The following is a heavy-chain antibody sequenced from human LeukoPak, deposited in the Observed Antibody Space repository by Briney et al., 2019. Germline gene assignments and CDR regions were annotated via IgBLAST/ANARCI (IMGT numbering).Heavy chain of an antibody. CDR2: INPNSGGT. V-gene: IGHV1-2*02. D-gene: IGHD4-23*01. CDR3: ARSTTVVTPYFDY. J-gene: IGHJ4*02. CDR1: GYTLTGYY. Sequence: ASVKVSCKASGYTLTGYYMHWVRQAPGQGLEWMGWINPNSGGTNYAQKFQGRVTMTRDTSISTAYMELSRLRSDDTAVYYCARSTTVVTPYFDYWGQGTLVTVSS.